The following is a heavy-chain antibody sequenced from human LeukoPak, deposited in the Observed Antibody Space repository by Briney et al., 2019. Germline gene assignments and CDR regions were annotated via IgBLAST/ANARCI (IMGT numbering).Heavy chain of an antibody. CDR3: AYKNFDQ. J-gene: IGHJ4*02. Sequence: ASVKVSCKASGYTFTGYYMHWVRQAPGQGFEWMGWINPNSGGTYCAQKFQGRVTLTRDTSISTAYMELSRLTSDDTAVYYCAYKNFDQWGQGTLVTDSS. CDR1: GYTFTGYY. D-gene: IGHD1-1*01. CDR2: INPNSGGT. V-gene: IGHV1-2*02.